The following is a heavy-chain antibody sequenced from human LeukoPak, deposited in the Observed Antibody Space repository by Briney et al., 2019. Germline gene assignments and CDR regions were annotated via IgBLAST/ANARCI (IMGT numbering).Heavy chain of an antibody. CDR3: ARYEKMIKPEYGMDV. D-gene: IGHD1-1*01. J-gene: IGHJ6*02. Sequence: QPGGSLRLSCSASGFTFSTHAMYWVRQAPGKGLEYVSGISSNGGSTNYADSVKGRFTISRDNSKNTLYLQMSSLRAEDTAVYYCARYEKMIKPEYGMDVWGQGTTVTVSS. CDR2: ISSNGGST. CDR1: GFTFSTHA. V-gene: IGHV3-64D*06.